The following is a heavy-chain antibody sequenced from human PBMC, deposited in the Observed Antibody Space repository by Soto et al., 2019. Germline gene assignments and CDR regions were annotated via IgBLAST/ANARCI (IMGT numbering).Heavy chain of an antibody. V-gene: IGHV3-48*04. J-gene: IGHJ6*02. CDR1: GFDFGYYA. CDR3: ARDRYSYYDFWSGSLPYYYYGMDV. D-gene: IGHD3-3*01. Sequence: GGSLRLSCAASGFDFGYYAMGWVRQAPGKGLEWVSCISDSGRPTYYADSVKGRFTISRDNAKNSLYLQMNSLRAEDTAVYYCARDRYSYYDFWSGSLPYYYYGMDVRGQGTTVTVSS. CDR2: ISDSGRPT.